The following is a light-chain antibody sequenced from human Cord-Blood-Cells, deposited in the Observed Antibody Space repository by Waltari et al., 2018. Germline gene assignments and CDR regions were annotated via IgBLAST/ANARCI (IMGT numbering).Light chain of an antibody. Sequence: DIQMTQSPSSVSAPVGDRVPITCRASQSISSYLNWYQQKPGKAPKLLIYAASSLQSGVPSRFSGSGSGTDFTLTISSLQPEDFATYYCQQSYSTPLTFGGGTKVEIK. V-gene: IGKV1-39*01. CDR3: QQSYSTPLT. CDR2: AAS. J-gene: IGKJ4*01. CDR1: QSISSY.